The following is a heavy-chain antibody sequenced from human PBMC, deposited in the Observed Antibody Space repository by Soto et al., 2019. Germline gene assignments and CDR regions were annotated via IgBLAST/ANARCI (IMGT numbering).Heavy chain of an antibody. CDR1: AYTFTNYG. CDR2: ISAYNGNT. V-gene: IGHV1-18*04. CDR3: ASMGVTVTSAFDI. Sequence: GASVKVSCKASAYTFTNYGISWVRQAPGQGLEWMGWISAYNGNTNYAQKLQGRVTMTTDTSTSTAYMELRSLRSDDTAVYYCASMGVTVTSAFDIWGQGTMVTVSS. J-gene: IGHJ3*02. D-gene: IGHD4-17*01.